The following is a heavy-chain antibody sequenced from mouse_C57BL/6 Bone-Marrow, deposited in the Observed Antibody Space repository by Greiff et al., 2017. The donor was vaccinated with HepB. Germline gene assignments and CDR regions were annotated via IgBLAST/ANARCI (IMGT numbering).Heavy chain of an antibody. D-gene: IGHD3-2*02. CDR2: ISSGSSTI. V-gene: IGHV5-17*01. CDR1: GFTFSDYG. CDR3: ARELRLLYFDY. Sequence: EVNVVESGGGLVKPGGSLKLSCAASGFTFSDYGMHWVRQAPEKGLEWVAYISSGSSTIYYADTVKGRFTISRDNAKNTLFLQMTSLRSEDTAMYYCARELRLLYFDYWGQGTTLTVSS. J-gene: IGHJ2*01.